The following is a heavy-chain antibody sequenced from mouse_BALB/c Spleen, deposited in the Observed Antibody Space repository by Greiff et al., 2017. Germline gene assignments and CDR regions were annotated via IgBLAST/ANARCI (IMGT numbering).Heavy chain of an antibody. V-gene: IGHV1-7*01. Sequence: QVQLKESGAELAKPGASVKMSCKASGYTFTSYWMHWVKQRPGQGLEWIGYINPSTGYTEYNQKFKDKATLTADKSSSTAYMQLSSLTSEDSAVYYCARGGNYVAWFAYWGQGTLVTVSA. D-gene: IGHD2-1*01. CDR3: ARGGNYVAWFAY. J-gene: IGHJ3*01. CDR2: INPSTGYT. CDR1: GYTFTSYW.